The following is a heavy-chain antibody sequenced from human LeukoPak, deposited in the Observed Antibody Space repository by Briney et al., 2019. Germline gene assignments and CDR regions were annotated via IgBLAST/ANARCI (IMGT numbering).Heavy chain of an antibody. CDR3: ARDKVVGATYFDY. Sequence: GGSLRLSCAASGFTFSSYAMSWVRQAPGKGLEWVSGISGSGGSTYYADSVKGRFTISRDNSKNSLYLQMDSLRVEDTAVYYCARDKVVGATYFDYWGQGTLVTVSS. CDR1: GFTFSSYA. V-gene: IGHV3-23*01. J-gene: IGHJ4*02. D-gene: IGHD1-26*01. CDR2: ISGSGGST.